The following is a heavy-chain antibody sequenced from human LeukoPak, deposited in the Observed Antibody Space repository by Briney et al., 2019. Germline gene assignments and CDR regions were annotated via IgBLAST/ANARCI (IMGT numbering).Heavy chain of an antibody. CDR2: IYYSGST. V-gene: IGHV4-39*01. D-gene: IGHD3-3*01. J-gene: IGHJ6*03. CDR1: GGSISSSSYY. CDR3: AKSGVAYYYYYMDV. Sequence: PSETLSLTCTVSGGSISSSSYYWGWIRQPPGKGLEWIGSIYYSGSTYYNPSLNSRVTISVDTSKNQFSLKLSSVTAADTAVYYCAKSGVAYYYYYMDVWGKGTTVTVSS.